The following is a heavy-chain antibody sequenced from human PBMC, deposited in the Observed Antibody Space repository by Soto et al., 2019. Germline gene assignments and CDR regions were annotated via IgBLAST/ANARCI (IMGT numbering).Heavy chain of an antibody. CDR1: GDSINFYH. Sequence: QVQLQESGPGLVKPSETLSLTCTVPGDSINFYHWTWIRQPPGKGLEWMGYIYYTGSTNYNPSLKSRVSISVDTSKNQFSLKLSSVTAADTAVYYCAGVARTSQYYFDCWGQGALVTVSS. V-gene: IGHV4-59*01. D-gene: IGHD1-7*01. J-gene: IGHJ4*02. CDR2: IYYTGST. CDR3: AGVARTSQYYFDC.